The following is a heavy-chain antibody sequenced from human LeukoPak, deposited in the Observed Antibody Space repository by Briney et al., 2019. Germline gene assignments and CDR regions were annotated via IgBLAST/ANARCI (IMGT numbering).Heavy chain of an antibody. Sequence: GRSLRLSCAASGFTFDDYAMHWVRQAPGKGLEWVSGISWNSGSIGYADSVKGRFTISRDNAKNSLYLQMNSLRAEDTAVYYCAVSASARGGFDSWGQGILVTVSS. CDR1: GFTFDDYA. CDR2: ISWNSGSI. D-gene: IGHD3-16*01. V-gene: IGHV3-9*01. J-gene: IGHJ4*02. CDR3: AVSASARGGFDS.